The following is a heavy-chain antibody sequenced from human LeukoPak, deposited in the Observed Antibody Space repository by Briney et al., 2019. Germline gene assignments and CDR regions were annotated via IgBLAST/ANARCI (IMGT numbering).Heavy chain of an antibody. Sequence: SGGSLRLSCAASGFTLSSYAMSWVRQAPGKGLEWVSAISGSGGSTYYADSVKGRFTISRDNSKNTLYLQMNSLRAEDTAVYYCEKLYSSSSSDAFDIWGQGTMVTVSS. CDR3: EKLYSSSSSDAFDI. CDR1: GFTLSSYA. CDR2: ISGSGGST. J-gene: IGHJ3*02. V-gene: IGHV3-23*01. D-gene: IGHD6-13*01.